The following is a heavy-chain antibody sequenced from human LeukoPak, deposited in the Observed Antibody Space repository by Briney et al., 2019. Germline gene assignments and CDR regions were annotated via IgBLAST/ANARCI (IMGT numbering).Heavy chain of an antibody. Sequence: SETLSLTCAVSGYSISSGYYWGWIRQPPGKVLEWIGSIYHSGSTYYNPSLKSRVTISVDTSKNQFSLKLSSVTAADTAVYYCARDGTYGSGSYYPFDYWGQGTLVTVSS. D-gene: IGHD3-10*01. CDR1: GYSISSGYY. CDR3: ARDGTYGSGSYYPFDY. V-gene: IGHV4-38-2*02. J-gene: IGHJ4*02. CDR2: IYHSGST.